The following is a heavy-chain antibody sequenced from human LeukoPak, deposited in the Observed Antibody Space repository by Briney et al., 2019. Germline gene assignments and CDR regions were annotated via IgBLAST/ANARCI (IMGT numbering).Heavy chain of an antibody. CDR2: TIPILGIA. CDR1: GGTFSSYA. J-gene: IGHJ6*02. CDR3: ARDLPLPTYYYYGMDV. V-gene: IGHV1-69*04. Sequence: SVKVSCKASGGTFSSYAISWVRQAPGQGLEWMGRTIPILGIANYAQKFQGRVTITADKSTSTAYMELSSLRSEDTAVYYCARDLPLPTYYYYGMDVWGQGTTVTVSS. D-gene: IGHD5/OR15-5a*01.